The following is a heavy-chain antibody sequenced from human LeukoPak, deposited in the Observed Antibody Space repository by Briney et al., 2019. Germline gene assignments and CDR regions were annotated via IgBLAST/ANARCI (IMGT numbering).Heavy chain of an antibody. CDR1: GGSISSGGYY. D-gene: IGHD4-17*01. CDR2: IYYSGST. CDR3: ARVGDYGDPDY. J-gene: IGHJ4*02. V-gene: IGHV4-31*03. Sequence: SETLSLTCTAPGGSISSGGYYWSWIRQHPGKGLECIGYIYYSGSTYYNPSLKSRVTISVDTSKNQFSLKRSSVTAADTAVYYCARVGDYGDPDYWGQGTLVTVSS.